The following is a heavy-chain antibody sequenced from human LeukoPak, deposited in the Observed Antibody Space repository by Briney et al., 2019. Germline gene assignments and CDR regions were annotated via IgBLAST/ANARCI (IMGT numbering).Heavy chain of an antibody. CDR1: GFTFSSYA. D-gene: IGHD3-22*01. CDR2: ISGGGDST. J-gene: IGHJ4*02. V-gene: IGHV3-23*01. CDR3: AKDLSYYESSGPRPFDY. Sequence: PGGSLRLSCAASGFTFSSYAMSWVRQAPGKGLEWLSTISGGGDSTHYPDSVKGRFTISRDNFKKTLVLRIDSLRAEDTAVYYCAKDLSYYESSGPRPFDYWGQGTLVTVSS.